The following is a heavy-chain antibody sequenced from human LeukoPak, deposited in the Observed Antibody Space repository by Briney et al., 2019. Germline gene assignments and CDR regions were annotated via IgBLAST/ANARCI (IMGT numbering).Heavy chain of an antibody. CDR2: INHSGGT. D-gene: IGHD1-20*01. CDR1: GGSFSGYY. V-gene: IGHV4-34*01. CDR3: ARANYNWNYWDY. Sequence: SETLSLTCAVYGGSFSGYYWSWIRQPPGKGLEWIGEINHSGGTNYNPSLKSRVTVSVDTSKDQFSLKLSSVTAADTAVYYCARANYNWNYWDYWGQGTQVTVSS. J-gene: IGHJ4*02.